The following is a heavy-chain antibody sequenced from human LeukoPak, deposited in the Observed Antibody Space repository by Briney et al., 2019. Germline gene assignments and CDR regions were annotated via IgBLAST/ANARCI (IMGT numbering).Heavy chain of an antibody. J-gene: IGHJ3*02. V-gene: IGHV4-59*01. D-gene: IGHD6-6*01. CDR2: IDNSGAT. CDR3: ARVPRPDAFDI. Sequence: SETLSLTCTVSGGSISIYYWTWIRQPPGKGLEWIGYIDNSGATYYNPSLKSRVSISKDTSKNQFSLRLRSVTAADTAVYYCARVPRPDAFDIWGQGTRVSVSS. CDR1: GGSISIYY.